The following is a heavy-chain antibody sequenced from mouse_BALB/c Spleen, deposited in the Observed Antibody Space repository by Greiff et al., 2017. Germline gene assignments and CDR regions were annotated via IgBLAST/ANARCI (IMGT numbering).Heavy chain of an antibody. Sequence: VQLQQSGPELVKPGASVKMSCKASGYTFTSYYIHWVKQRPGQGLEWIGWIYPGDGSTKYNEKFKGKTTLTADKSSSTAYMLLSSLTSEDSAIYFCARNSLLRLHAMDYWGQGTSVTVSS. CDR2: IYPGDGST. D-gene: IGHD1-2*01. CDR1: GYTFTSYY. CDR3: ARNSLLRLHAMDY. V-gene: IGHV1S56*01. J-gene: IGHJ4*01.